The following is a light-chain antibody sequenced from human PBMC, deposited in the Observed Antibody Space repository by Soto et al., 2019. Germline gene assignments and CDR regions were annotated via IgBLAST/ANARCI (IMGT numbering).Light chain of an antibody. V-gene: IGLV1-44*01. J-gene: IGLJ1*01. Sequence: QSVLTQPPSTSGTPGQRVTISCSGTTSNIGSNTVNWYQHLPGTAPKLLIYSNNQRPSGVPDRFSGSKSGTSASLAVSGLQSEDEAHYYCAAWDASRNGYVFGTGTKVT. CDR3: AAWDASRNGYV. CDR1: TSNIGSNT. CDR2: SNN.